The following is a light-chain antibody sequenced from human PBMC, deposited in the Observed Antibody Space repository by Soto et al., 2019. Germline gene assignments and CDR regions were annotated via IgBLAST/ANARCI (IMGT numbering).Light chain of an antibody. Sequence: QSALTQPASVSGSPGQSITISCTGASSDIGAYNFVSWYQRHPGEAPKLMIYGVSNRPSGVSDRFSGSKSGNTASLTISGLQADDEADYYCSPYTSSTTFSIFGGGTKLTVL. J-gene: IGLJ2*01. CDR3: SPYTSSTTFSI. V-gene: IGLV2-14*03. CDR2: GVS. CDR1: SSDIGAYNF.